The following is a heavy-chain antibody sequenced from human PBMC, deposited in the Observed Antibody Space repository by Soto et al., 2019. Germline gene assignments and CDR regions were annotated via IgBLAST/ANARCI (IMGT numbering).Heavy chain of an antibody. J-gene: IGHJ4*02. CDR2: ISAHNGNT. D-gene: IGHD3-10*01. V-gene: IGHV1-18*01. CDR1: GYIFTTYG. Sequence: QVHLVQSGAEVKKPGASVKVSCKGSGYIFTTYGITWVRQAPGQGLEWMGWISAHNGNTNYAQKLQGRVTVTRDTSTSTAYMELGNLRSDDTVVYYCARGRFGEYWGQGALVTVSS. CDR3: ARGRFGEY.